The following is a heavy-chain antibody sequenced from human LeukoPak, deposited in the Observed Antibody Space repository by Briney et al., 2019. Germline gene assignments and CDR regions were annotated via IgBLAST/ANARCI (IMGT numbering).Heavy chain of an antibody. Sequence: GGSLRLSCEASGFTFRDYWMTWVRQAPGKGLEWVANVRQDGTEKFYVDSVKGRFTISRDNGKNSLYLQMNSLRVEDTAIYYCARAGGTSWADYWGQGTLVTVSS. CDR1: GFTFRDYW. V-gene: IGHV3-7*01. CDR3: ARAGGTSWADY. J-gene: IGHJ4*02. D-gene: IGHD6-13*01. CDR2: VRQDGTEK.